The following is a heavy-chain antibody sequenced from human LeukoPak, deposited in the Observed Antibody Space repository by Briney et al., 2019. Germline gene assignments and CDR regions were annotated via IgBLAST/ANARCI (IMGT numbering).Heavy chain of an antibody. Sequence: GGSLRLSCAASGFTFSSYAMSWVRQAPGKGLGWVSAISGSGGSTYYADSVKGRFTISRDNSKNTLYLQMNSLRAEDTAVYYCAKDPGRYYDSSGYKSVYGWFDPWGQGTLVTVSS. J-gene: IGHJ5*02. CDR1: GFTFSSYA. CDR2: ISGSGGST. V-gene: IGHV3-23*01. CDR3: AKDPGRYYDSSGYKSVYGWFDP. D-gene: IGHD3-22*01.